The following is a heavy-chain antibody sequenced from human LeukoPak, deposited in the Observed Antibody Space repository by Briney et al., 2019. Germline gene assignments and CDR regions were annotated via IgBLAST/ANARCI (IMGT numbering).Heavy chain of an antibody. J-gene: IGHJ4*02. Sequence: ASVKVSCKASGYTFTGYYMHWVRQAPGQGLEGMGWINPNSGGTNYAQKFQGRVTMTRDTSISTAYMELSRLRSDDTAVYYCAREGGIAARRARGVDYWGQGTLVTVSS. D-gene: IGHD6-6*01. CDR1: GYTFTGYY. CDR3: AREGGIAARRARGVDY. V-gene: IGHV1-2*02. CDR2: INPNSGGT.